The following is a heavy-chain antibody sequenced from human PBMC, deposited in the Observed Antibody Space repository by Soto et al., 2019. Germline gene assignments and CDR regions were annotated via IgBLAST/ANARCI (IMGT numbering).Heavy chain of an antibody. Sequence: GGSLRLSCAASGFTFSSYGMHWVRQAPGKGLEWVAVIWYDGSNKYYADSVKGRFTISRDNAKNSLYLQMNSLRAEDTAVYYCAGNTYFYGGLWFDPWGQGTLLTVSS. J-gene: IGHJ5*02. D-gene: IGHD4-17*01. CDR1: GFTFSSYG. CDR2: IWYDGSNK. V-gene: IGHV3-33*01. CDR3: AGNTYFYGGLWFDP.